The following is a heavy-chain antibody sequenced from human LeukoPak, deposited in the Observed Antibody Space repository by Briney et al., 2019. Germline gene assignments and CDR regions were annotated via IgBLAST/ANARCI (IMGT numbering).Heavy chain of an antibody. CDR2: INHSGST. CDR3: ARGRRRFRELLSWFDP. V-gene: IGHV4-34*01. D-gene: IGHD3-10*01. Sequence: PSETLSLTCAVYGGSFSGYYWSRIRQPPGKGLEWIGEINHSGSTNYNPSLKSRVTISVDTSKNQFSLKLSSVTAADTAVYYCARGRRRFRELLSWFDPWGQGTLVTVSS. CDR1: GGSFSGYY. J-gene: IGHJ5*02.